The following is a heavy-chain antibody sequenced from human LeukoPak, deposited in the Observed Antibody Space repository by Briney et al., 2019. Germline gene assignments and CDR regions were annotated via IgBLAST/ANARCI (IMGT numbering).Heavy chain of an antibody. Sequence: SETLSLTCAVYGGSFSGYYWSWIRQPPGKGLEWIGEINHSGSTNYNPSLKSLVTISVDTSKNQFSLKLSSVTAADTAVYYCARLCTNGVCYMGDYWGQGTLVTVSS. CDR3: ARLCTNGVCYMGDY. D-gene: IGHD2-8*01. CDR2: INHSGST. V-gene: IGHV4-34*01. CDR1: GGSFSGYY. J-gene: IGHJ4*02.